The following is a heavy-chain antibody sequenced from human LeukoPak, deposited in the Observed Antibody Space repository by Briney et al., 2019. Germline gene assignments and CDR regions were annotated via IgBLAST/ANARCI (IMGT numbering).Heavy chain of an antibody. D-gene: IGHD4/OR15-4a*01. CDR3: ASAKNYYYYGMDV. Sequence: PGGSLRLSCAASGFTVSSNYMSWVRQAPGKGLEWVADIYSGGSTYYADSVKGRFTISRDNSKNTLYLQMTSLRAEDTAVYYCASAKNYYYYGMDVWGQGTTVTVSS. CDR2: IYSGGST. J-gene: IGHJ6*02. V-gene: IGHV3-53*01. CDR1: GFTVSSNY.